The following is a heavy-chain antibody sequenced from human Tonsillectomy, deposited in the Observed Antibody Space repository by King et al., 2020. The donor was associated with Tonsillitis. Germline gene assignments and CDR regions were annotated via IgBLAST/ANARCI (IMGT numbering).Heavy chain of an antibody. CDR1: GGSISSSSYY. J-gene: IGHJ4*02. Sequence: QLQESGPGLVKPSETLSLTCTVSGGSISSSSYYWGWIRQPPGKGLEWIGTIYYSGSTYYNPSLKSRVTISVDTSKNQFSLKLSSVTAADTALYYCARPRDSSGYYDYWGQGTLVTVSS. CDR3: ARPRDSSGYYDY. D-gene: IGHD3-22*01. CDR2: IYYSGST. V-gene: IGHV4-39*01.